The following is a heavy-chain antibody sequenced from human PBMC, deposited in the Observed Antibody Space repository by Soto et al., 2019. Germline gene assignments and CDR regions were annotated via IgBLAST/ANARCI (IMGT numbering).Heavy chain of an antibody. V-gene: IGHV3-23*01. J-gene: IGHJ5*02. CDR3: AKVYPMYYGFWSGPSGFDP. D-gene: IGHD3-3*01. CDR1: GFSFSSYA. CDR2: ISGSGGST. Sequence: PGGCLRLSCAACGFSFSSYAMSWVRQAPGKGLEWVSAISGSGGSTYYADSVKGRFTISRDNSKNTRYLQMNSPRAEDTAVYYCAKVYPMYYGFWSGPSGFDPWGQATLVTFSS.